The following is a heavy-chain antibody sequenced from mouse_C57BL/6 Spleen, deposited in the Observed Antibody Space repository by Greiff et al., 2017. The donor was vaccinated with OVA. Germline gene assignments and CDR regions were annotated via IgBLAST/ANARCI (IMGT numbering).Heavy chain of an antibody. CDR1: GYTFTSYD. J-gene: IGHJ4*01. D-gene: IGHD1-1*01. CDR2: IYPRDGST. CDR3: ARSDYGSSYPFCAMDY. Sequence: VQLKQSGPELVKPGASVKLSCKASGYTFTSYDINWVKQRPGQGLEWIGWIYPRDGSTKYNEKFKGKATLTVDTSSSTAYMELHSLTSEDSAVYFCARSDYGSSYPFCAMDYWGQGTSVTVSS. V-gene: IGHV1-85*01.